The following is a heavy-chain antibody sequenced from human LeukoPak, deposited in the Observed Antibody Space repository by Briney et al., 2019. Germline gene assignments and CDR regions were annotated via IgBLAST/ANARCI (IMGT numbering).Heavy chain of an antibody. V-gene: IGHV4-39*01. CDR3: ASHYSHSYFYYMDV. CDR1: GGSISSSSYY. Sequence: SETLSLTCSVSGGSISSSSYYWGWIRQPPGKGLEWIGTIYYSGNTYYNPSLKSRVTISVDTSKNQFSLKLSSVTAADTAVYFCASHYSHSYFYYMDVWGKGITVTVSS. J-gene: IGHJ6*03. D-gene: IGHD4-11*01. CDR2: IYYSGNT.